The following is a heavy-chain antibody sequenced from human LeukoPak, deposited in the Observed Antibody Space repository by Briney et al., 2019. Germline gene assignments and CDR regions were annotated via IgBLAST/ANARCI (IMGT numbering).Heavy chain of an antibody. CDR2: IYYSGST. V-gene: IGHV4-30-4*08. D-gene: IGHD3-3*01. CDR3: ARARGQHYDFWSGPYDYFDY. CDR1: GGSISSGDYY. Sequence: SETLSLTCTVSGGSISSGDYYWSWIRQPPGKGLEWIGYIYYSGSTYYNPSLKSRVTISVDTSKNQFSLKLSSVTAADTAVYYCARARGQHYDFWSGPYDYFDYWGQGTLVIVSS. J-gene: IGHJ4*02.